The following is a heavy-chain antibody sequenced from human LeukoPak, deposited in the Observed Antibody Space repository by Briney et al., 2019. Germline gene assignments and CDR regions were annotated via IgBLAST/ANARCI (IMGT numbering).Heavy chain of an antibody. D-gene: IGHD5-18*01. Sequence: SETLSLTCAVYGGSLSGYYWSWIRQPPGKGLEWIGYIYYSGSTNYNPSLKSRVTISVDTSKNQFSLKLSSVTAADTAVYYCARGYSYGPTPFDYWGQGTLVTVSS. V-gene: IGHV4-59*08. CDR2: IYYSGST. CDR1: GGSLSGYY. CDR3: ARGYSYGPTPFDY. J-gene: IGHJ4*02.